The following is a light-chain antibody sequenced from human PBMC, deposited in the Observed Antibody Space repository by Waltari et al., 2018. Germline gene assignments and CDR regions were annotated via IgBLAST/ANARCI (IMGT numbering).Light chain of an antibody. V-gene: IGLV2-14*01. J-gene: IGLJ2*01. Sequence: QSALTQPASVSGSPGQSITISCTGSSSDVGTYDYVSWYQHHPGKAPKLIIYGVSNRPSGVSNRFSGSKSGNTASLPISGVQAEDEADYYCSSYTGSSTLVIFGGGTKLTVL. CDR2: GVS. CDR3: SSYTGSSTLVI. CDR1: SSDVGTYDY.